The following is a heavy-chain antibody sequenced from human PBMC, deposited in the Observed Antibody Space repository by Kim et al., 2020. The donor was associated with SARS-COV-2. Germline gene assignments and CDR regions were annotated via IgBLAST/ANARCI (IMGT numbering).Heavy chain of an antibody. D-gene: IGHD3-10*01. CDR3: ARHGPSFEGTDGSGSYWDRYYYGMDI. CDR2: IDPSDSYT. J-gene: IGHJ6*02. V-gene: IGHV5-10-1*01. CDR1: GYSFTSYW. Sequence: GESLQISCKGSGYSFTSYWISWVRQMPGKGLEWMGRIDPSDSYTNYSPSFQGHVTISADKSISTAYLQWSSLKASDTAMYYCARHGPSFEGTDGSGSYWDRYYYGMDIWGQGTTVTVSS.